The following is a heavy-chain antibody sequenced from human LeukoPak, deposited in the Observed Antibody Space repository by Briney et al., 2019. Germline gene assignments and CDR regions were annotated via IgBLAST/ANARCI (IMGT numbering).Heavy chain of an antibody. CDR3: AKRGRYYFDQ. J-gene: IGHJ4*02. CDR2: ITASGGT. CDR1: GFTFSSYA. V-gene: IGHV3-23*01. Sequence: PGGSLRLSCAASGFTFSSYAMSWVRQAPGKGLEWVSTITASGGTYYADSLKGRFTISRDTSKNTLYQQINSQRAEDTAVYYCAKRGRYYFDQWGQGTLVTVSS.